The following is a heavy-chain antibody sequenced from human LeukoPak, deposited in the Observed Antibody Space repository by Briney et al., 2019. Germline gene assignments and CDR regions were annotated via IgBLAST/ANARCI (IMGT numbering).Heavy chain of an antibody. CDR1: GFTFSSYG. CDR3: AREENSGSYLSYYYYGMDV. J-gene: IGHJ6*02. V-gene: IGHV3-30*03. CDR2: ISYDGSNK. D-gene: IGHD1-26*01. Sequence: GRSLRLSCAASGFTFSSYGMHWVRQAPGKGLEWVAVISYDGSNKYYADSVKGRFTISRDNSKNTLYLQMNSLRAEDTAVYYCAREENSGSYLSYYYYGMDVWGQGTTVTVSS.